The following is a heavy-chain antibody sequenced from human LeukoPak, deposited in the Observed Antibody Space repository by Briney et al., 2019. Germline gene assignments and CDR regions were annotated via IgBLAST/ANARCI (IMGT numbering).Heavy chain of an antibody. J-gene: IGHJ6*03. D-gene: IGHD2-15*01. CDR3: ETSSSATIDYFYDYIDV. Sequence: SETLSLTCSVNGGSFSGYYWSWIRQPPGKGLEWIGEINHSGNTNYNPSLKSRVTISGDTSKNQFSLKLSSVTAADTAVYYCETSSSATIDYFYDYIDVWGKGTTVTVSS. CDR2: INHSGNT. V-gene: IGHV4-34*01. CDR1: GGSFSGYY.